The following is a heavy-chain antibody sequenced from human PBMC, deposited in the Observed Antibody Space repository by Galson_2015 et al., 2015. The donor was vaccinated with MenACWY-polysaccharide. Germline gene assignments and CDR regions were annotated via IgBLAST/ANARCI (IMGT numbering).Heavy chain of an antibody. D-gene: IGHD1-26*01. CDR1: GFTFDDYA. V-gene: IGHV3-9*01. J-gene: IGHJ3*02. Sequence: SLRLSCAASGFTFDDYAMHWVRQAPGKGLEWVSGISWNSGSIGYADSVKGRFTISRDNAKNSLYLQMNSLRAEDTALYYCVKDIWRKDSGDAFDIWGQGTMVTVSS. CDR2: ISWNSGSI. CDR3: VKDIWRKDSGDAFDI.